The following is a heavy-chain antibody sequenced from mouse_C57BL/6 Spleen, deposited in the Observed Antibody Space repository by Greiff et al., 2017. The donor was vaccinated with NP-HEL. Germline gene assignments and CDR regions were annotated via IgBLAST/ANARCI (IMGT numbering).Heavy chain of an antibody. D-gene: IGHD2-3*01. CDR1: GYTFTDYY. CDR3: SRSPLFYDGYLDY. V-gene: IGHV1-76*01. Sequence: QVQLQQSGAELVRPGASVKLSCKASGYTFTDYYINWVKQRPGQGLEWIARIYPGSGNTYYNEKFKGKATLPAEKSSSTAYMQLSSLTSEDSAVYFCSRSPLFYDGYLDYWGQGTTLTVSS. CDR2: IYPGSGNT. J-gene: IGHJ2*01.